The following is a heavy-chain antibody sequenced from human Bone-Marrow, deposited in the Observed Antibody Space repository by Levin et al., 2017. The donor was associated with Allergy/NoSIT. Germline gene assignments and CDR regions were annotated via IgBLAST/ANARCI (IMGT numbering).Heavy chain of an antibody. V-gene: IGHV4-59*08. CDR1: GGSLSSYY. CDR2: IYYSGNA. J-gene: IGHJ6*02. Sequence: ESLKISCAVSGGSLSSYYWSWVRQPPGKGLEWIGYIYYSGNAIYNPSLKSRVTISVDTSKNQFSLKLRFVTAADTAVYYCARQKFCSSAICYTRDYYYAMDVWGQGTTVTVSS. CDR3: ARQKFCSSAICYTRDYYYAMDV. D-gene: IGHD2-2*02.